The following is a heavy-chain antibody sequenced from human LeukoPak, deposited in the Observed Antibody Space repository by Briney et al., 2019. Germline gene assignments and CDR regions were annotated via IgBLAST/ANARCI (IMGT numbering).Heavy chain of an antibody. Sequence: SETLSLTCTVSGGSISSYYWSWIRQPAGKGLEWIGRIYTSGSTNYNPVLKSRVTMSVDTSKNQFSLKLSSVTAADTAVYYCARGAPGYCSGGSCYTPFFDYWGQGTLVTVSS. V-gene: IGHV4-4*07. CDR1: GGSISSYY. D-gene: IGHD2-15*01. CDR3: ARGAPGYCSGGSCYTPFFDY. CDR2: IYTSGST. J-gene: IGHJ4*02.